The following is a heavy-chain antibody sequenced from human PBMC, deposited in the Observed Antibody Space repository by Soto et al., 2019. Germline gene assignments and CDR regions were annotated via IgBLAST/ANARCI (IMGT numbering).Heavy chain of an antibody. D-gene: IGHD1-26*01. V-gene: IGHV3-30-3*01. J-gene: IGHJ4*02. CDR2: ISYDGSNK. CDR3: ARPPREWELRAGGY. Sequence: QVQLVESGGGVVQPGRSLRLSCAASGFTFSSYAMHWVRQAPGKGLEWVAVISYDGSNKYYADSVKGRFPISRDNSKNTLYLQMNSLRAEDTAVYYCARPPREWELRAGGYWGQGTLVTVSS. CDR1: GFTFSSYA.